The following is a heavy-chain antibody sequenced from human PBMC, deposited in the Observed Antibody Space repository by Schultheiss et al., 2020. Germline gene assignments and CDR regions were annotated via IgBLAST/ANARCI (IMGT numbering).Heavy chain of an antibody. CDR1: GGSISSSNW. V-gene: IGHV4-4*02. Sequence: SETLSLTCAVSGGSISSSNWWSWVRQPPGKGLEWIGYIYYSGSTYYNPSLKSRVTISVDTSKNQFSLKLSSVTAADTAVYYCARELRYYGSGSYYTQLDYWGQGTLVTVS. J-gene: IGHJ4*02. CDR2: IYYSGST. D-gene: IGHD3-10*01. CDR3: ARELRYYGSGSYYTQLDY.